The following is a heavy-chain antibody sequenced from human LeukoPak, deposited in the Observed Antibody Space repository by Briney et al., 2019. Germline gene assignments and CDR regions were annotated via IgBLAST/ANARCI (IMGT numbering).Heavy chain of an antibody. CDR3: AKGKVNHDGAFDI. D-gene: IGHD1-14*01. CDR1: GFSFSSYA. CDR2: ISASGHST. J-gene: IGHJ3*02. Sequence: GGSLRLSCAASGFSFSSYAMSWVRQAPGKGPEWVSTISASGHSTYYAASVKGRFTISRDNSQHTLSLQMNSLRAEDTALYYCAKGKVNHDGAFDIWGQGTMVTVSS. V-gene: IGHV3-23*01.